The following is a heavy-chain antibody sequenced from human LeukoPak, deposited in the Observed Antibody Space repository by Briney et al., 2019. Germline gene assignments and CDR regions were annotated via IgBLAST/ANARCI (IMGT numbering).Heavy chain of an antibody. CDR3: ARRAYTYSSGWYGGYYFDY. Sequence: SETLSLTCAVYGGSFSGYYWSWIRQPPGKGLEWIGEINHSGSTNYNPSLKSRVTISEDTSKNQFSLKLSSVTAADTAVYYCARRAYTYSSGWYGGYYFDYWGQGTLVTVSS. V-gene: IGHV4-34*01. D-gene: IGHD6-19*01. CDR2: INHSGST. CDR1: GGSFSGYY. J-gene: IGHJ4*02.